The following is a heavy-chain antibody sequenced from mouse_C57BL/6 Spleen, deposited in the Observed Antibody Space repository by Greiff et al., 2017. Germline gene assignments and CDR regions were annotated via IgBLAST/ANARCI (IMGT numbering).Heavy chain of an antibody. CDR3: ARDPPTTGT. D-gene: IGHD4-1*01. Sequence: EVKLVESGGGLVKPGGSLKLSCAASGFTFSSYAMSWVRQTPEKRLEWVATISDGGSYTYYPDNVKGRFTISRDNAKNNLYLQMSHLKSEDTAMYYCARDPPTTGTGGQGTLVTVSA. V-gene: IGHV5-4*01. J-gene: IGHJ3*01. CDR2: ISDGGSYT. CDR1: GFTFSSYA.